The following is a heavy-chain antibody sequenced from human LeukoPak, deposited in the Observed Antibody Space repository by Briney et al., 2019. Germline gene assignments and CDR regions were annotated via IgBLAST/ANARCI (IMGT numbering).Heavy chain of an antibody. Sequence: GGSLRLSCATSGFTFSSYEMKWVRQAPGKGLEWLSYISSSGSTIYYADSVKGRFTISRDNAKNSLYLQMNSLRAEDTAVYYCARDWEGWIGSDDAFDIWGQGTMVTLSS. CDR2: ISSSGSTI. CDR1: GFTFSSYE. D-gene: IGHD2-2*03. CDR3: ARDWEGWIGSDDAFDI. J-gene: IGHJ3*02. V-gene: IGHV3-48*03.